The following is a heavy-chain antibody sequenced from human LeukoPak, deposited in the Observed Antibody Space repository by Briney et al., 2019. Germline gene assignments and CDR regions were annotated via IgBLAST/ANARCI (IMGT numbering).Heavy chain of an antibody. V-gene: IGHV1-18*01. CDR2: ISAYNGNT. CDR3: ARGERFMSRYCSTTSCYTYYYYYMDV. D-gene: IGHD2-2*02. CDR1: GYTFTSYG. Sequence: ASVKVSCMASGYTFTSYGISWVRQAPGQGLECMGWISAYNGNTNYAHKVQGRVTMTTETSTSTAYMELRSLRSDDTAMYYCARGERFMSRYCSTTSCYTYYYYYMDVWGKGTTVTISS. J-gene: IGHJ6*03.